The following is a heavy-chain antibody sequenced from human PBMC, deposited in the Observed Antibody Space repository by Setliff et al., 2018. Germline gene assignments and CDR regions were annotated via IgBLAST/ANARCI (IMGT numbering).Heavy chain of an antibody. CDR1: GFTFRNYY. D-gene: IGHD2-8*01. V-gene: IGHV3-74*01. J-gene: IGHJ4*02. CDR3: ARTDGTNRRYFDN. Sequence: GGSLRLSCAASGFTFRNYYMHWVRQVTGKGLMWVSYIKSDGSHTAYADSVKGRFNISRGNSDSTLYLQMNALRPAATPVYYCARTDGTNRRYFDNWGQGPLVTVSS. CDR2: IKSDGSHT.